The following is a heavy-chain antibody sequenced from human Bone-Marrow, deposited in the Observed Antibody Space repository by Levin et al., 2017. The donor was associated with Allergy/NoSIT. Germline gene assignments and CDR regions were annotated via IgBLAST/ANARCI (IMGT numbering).Heavy chain of an antibody. J-gene: IGHJ4*02. D-gene: IGHD5-18*01. CDR1: GFTFINYA. CDR2: ISGGGATT. V-gene: IGHV3-23*01. Sequence: PGGSLRLSCAASGFTFINYAMSWVRQAPGKGLEWVSAISGGGATTYYADSVKGRFTISRDNSKSTLYLQMNSLKAEDTAIYYCAKGGIDSYGYESWGQGTLVTVSS. CDR3: AKGGIDSYGYES.